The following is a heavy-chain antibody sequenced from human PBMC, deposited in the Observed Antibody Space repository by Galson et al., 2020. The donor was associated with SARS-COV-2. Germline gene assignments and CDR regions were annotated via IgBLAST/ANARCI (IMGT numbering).Heavy chain of an antibody. J-gene: IGHJ6*03. Sequence: SLRLSCAASGFTFSSYGMHWVRQAPGKGLEWVAVISYDGSNKYYADSVKGRFTISRDNSKNTLYLQMNSLRAEDTAVYYCAKSWTSYYYMDVWGKGTTVTVSS. V-gene: IGHV3-30*18. CDR2: ISYDGSNK. CDR3: AKSWTSYYYMDV. CDR1: GFTFSSYG. D-gene: IGHD4-17*01.